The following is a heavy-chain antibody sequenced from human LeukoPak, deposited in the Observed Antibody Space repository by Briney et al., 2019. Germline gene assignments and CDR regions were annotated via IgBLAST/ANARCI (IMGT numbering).Heavy chain of an antibody. CDR2: IKEDGSEI. CDR1: GFTFSSYW. CDR3: VRGIEY. J-gene: IGHJ4*02. V-gene: IGHV3-7*01. Sequence: EGSLRLSCAASGFTFSSYWMNWVRQAPGKGLEWVANIKEDGSEIYYVDSVKGRFTISRDNAKNSLFLQMNSLRAEDTAVYYCVRGIEYWGQGTLVTVSS.